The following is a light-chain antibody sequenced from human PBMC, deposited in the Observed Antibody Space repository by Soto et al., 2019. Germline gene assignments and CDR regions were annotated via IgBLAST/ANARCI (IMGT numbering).Light chain of an antibody. J-gene: IGLJ1*01. CDR1: SGDVGGSNF. CDR2: DVA. Sequence: QSALTQPASVSDSPGQSITISRTGTSGDVGGSNFVSWYQQHPGKPPKLIIYDVANRPSGVSNRFSGSKSGSTASLIISRLQTEDEADYYCVSYTSSTTYVFGTGTKVTVL. CDR3: VSYTSSTTYV. V-gene: IGLV2-14*03.